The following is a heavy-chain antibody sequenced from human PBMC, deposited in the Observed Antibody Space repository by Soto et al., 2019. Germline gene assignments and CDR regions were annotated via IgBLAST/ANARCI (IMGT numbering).Heavy chain of an antibody. CDR3: ARGESLYCTKGFFYDY. CDR2: IYYSGST. J-gene: IGHJ4*02. V-gene: IGHV4-30-4*01. CDR1: GGSISSGDHY. D-gene: IGHD2-8*01. Sequence: SETLSLTCTVSGGSISSGDHYWSWIRQPPGKGLEWIGYIYYSGSTYYNPSLKSRVTISVDTSKNQFSLKLSSVPPADTAVFYCARGESLYCTKGFFYDYGGQGTLVPVS.